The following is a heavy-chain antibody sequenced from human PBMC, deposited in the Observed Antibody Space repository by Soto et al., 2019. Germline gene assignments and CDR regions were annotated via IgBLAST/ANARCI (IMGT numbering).Heavy chain of an antibody. Sequence: SETLSLTCAVYGGSFSGYYWSWIRQPPGKGLEWIGEINHSGSTNYNPSLKSRVTISVDTSKNQFSLKLSSVTAADTAVYYCARGRVRTGYYYYGMDVWGQGTTVTVSS. V-gene: IGHV4-34*01. CDR2: INHSGST. CDR1: GGSFSGYY. CDR3: ARGRVRTGYYYYGMDV. D-gene: IGHD3-9*01. J-gene: IGHJ6*02.